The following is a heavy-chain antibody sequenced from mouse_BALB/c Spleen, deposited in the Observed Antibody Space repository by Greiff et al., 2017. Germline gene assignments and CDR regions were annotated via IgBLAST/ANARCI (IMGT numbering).Heavy chain of an antibody. V-gene: IGHV5-4*02. Sequence: EVQRVESGGGLVKPGGSLKLSCAASGFTFSDYYMYWVRQTPEKRLEWVATISDGGSYTYYPDSVKGRFTISRDNAKNNLYLQMSSLKSEDTAMYYCARGDVDAMDYWGQGTSVTVSS. CDR2: ISDGGSYT. CDR1: GFTFSDYY. CDR3: ARGDVDAMDY. J-gene: IGHJ4*01.